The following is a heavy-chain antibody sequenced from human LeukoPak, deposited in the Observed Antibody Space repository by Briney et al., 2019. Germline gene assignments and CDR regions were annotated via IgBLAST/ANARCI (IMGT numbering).Heavy chain of an antibody. D-gene: IGHD3-3*01. CDR2: ISGYNGKI. Sequence: ASVKVSCKASGHTFVSYGISWVRQAPGQGPEWMGWISGYNGKINYAQKFQGRVTMTTDTSTSTAYLELRSLRSDDTAVYYCARAPDDYDFWSGPFDYWGRGTLVTVSS. CDR3: ARAPDDYDFWSGPFDY. J-gene: IGHJ4*02. V-gene: IGHV1-18*01. CDR1: GHTFVSYG.